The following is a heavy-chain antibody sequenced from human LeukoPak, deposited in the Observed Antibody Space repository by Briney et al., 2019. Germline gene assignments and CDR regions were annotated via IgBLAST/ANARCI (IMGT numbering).Heavy chain of an antibody. CDR1: GFTFRTYH. J-gene: IGHJ4*02. Sequence: GGSLRLSCVTSGFTFRTYHMGWVRQAPGKGLEWVASIKEDGSEKYYVDSVRGRFTISRDNAKSSLYLQLNRLRVEDTAVYFCERLASCYGPFDYWGKGTLLTVS. CDR2: IKEDGSEK. V-gene: IGHV3-7*01. CDR3: ERLASCYGPFDY. D-gene: IGHD2-21*01.